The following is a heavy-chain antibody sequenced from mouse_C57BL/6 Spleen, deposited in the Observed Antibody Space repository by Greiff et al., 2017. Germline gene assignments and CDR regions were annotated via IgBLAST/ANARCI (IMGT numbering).Heavy chain of an antibody. CDR2: IYPGSGNT. V-gene: IGHV1-76*01. Sequence: QVQLQQSGAELVRPGASVKLSCKASGYTFTDYYINWVKQRPGQGLEWIARIYPGSGNTYYNEKFKGKATLTAEKSSSTAYMQLSSLTSEDSAVYFCARGNDGFRYFDVWGTGTTVTVSS. D-gene: IGHD2-3*01. J-gene: IGHJ1*03. CDR1: GYTFTDYY. CDR3: ARGNDGFRYFDV.